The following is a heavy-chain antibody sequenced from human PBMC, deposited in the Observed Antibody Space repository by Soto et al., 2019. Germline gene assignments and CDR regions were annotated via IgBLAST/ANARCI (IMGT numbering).Heavy chain of an antibody. V-gene: IGHV4-39*01. CDR2: IYYTGST. Sequence: SETLSLTCIVSGDSISSGSYYWGWIRQPPGKGLEWIGSIYYTGSTNYNPSLKSRVNISADTSKNQFSLRLSSVTAADTAVYYFARVVEQLVQRYYYYGMDVWGQGTTVTVSS. D-gene: IGHD6-13*01. J-gene: IGHJ6*02. CDR1: GDSISSGSYY. CDR3: ARVVEQLVQRYYYYGMDV.